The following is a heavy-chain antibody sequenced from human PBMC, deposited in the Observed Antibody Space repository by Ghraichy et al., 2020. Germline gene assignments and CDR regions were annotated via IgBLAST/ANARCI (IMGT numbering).Heavy chain of an antibody. J-gene: IGHJ4*02. D-gene: IGHD3-10*01. CDR3: AGISDYLNY. CDR1: GYSISSAYY. Sequence: SETLSLTCAVSGYSISSAYYWGWIRQPPGKGLEWTGSLYHSGSTYYNPSLKSRVTISVDTSKNQFSLKLNSVTAADTAVYYCAGISDYLNYWGQGALVTVSS. CDR2: LYHSGST. V-gene: IGHV4-38-2*01.